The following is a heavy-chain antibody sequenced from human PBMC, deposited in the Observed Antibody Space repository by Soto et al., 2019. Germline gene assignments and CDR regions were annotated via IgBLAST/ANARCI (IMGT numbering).Heavy chain of an antibody. J-gene: IGHJ4*02. D-gene: IGHD2-2*01. CDR1: GYTFTSYD. CDR2: MNPNSGNT. CDR3: ATTYCISTSCYVDY. Sequence: QVQLVQSGAEVKKPGASVKVSCKASGYTFTSYDINWVRQATGQGLEWMGWMNPNSGNTGYAQKFQGRVTMTRNSSISTAYMELSSLISEDTAVYYCATTYCISTSCYVDYWGQGTLVTVSS. V-gene: IGHV1-8*01.